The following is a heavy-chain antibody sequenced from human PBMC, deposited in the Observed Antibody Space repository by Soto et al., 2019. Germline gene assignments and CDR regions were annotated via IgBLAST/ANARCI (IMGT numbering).Heavy chain of an antibody. Sequence: PGGSLRLSCLASGFTFSSYALHWVRQAPGKGLEFVSAISTTGSNTHYAESVKGRFTITRDNSKNTVSLQMTSLRAEDTAVYYCVKDPGYYSDSSAYFYWGQGTLVTVSS. CDR3: VKDPGYYSDSSAYFY. J-gene: IGHJ4*02. V-gene: IGHV3-64D*06. CDR2: ISTTGSNT. D-gene: IGHD3-22*01. CDR1: GFTFSSYA.